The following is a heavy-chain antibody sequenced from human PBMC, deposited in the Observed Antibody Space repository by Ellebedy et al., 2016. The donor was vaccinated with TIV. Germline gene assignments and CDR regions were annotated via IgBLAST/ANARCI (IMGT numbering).Heavy chain of an antibody. CDR1: GGSISSYY. D-gene: IGHD6-19*01. CDR2: IYYSGST. Sequence: MPSETLSLTCTVSGGSISSYYWSRIRQPPGKGLEWIGYIYYSGSTNYNPSLKSRVTISVDTSKNQFSLELSSVTAADTAVYYCARVPGYSSGWYPDWYFDLWGRGTLVTVSS. V-gene: IGHV4-59*01. CDR3: ARVPGYSSGWYPDWYFDL. J-gene: IGHJ2*01.